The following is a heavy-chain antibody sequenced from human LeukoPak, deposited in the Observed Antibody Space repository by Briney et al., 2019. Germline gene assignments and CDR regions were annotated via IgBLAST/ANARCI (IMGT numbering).Heavy chain of an antibody. CDR3: AKDRLVVVIRALRYYYGMDV. CDR1: GFTFSSYG. CDR2: ISYDGSNK. D-gene: IGHD3-22*01. V-gene: IGHV3-30*18. J-gene: IGHJ6*02. Sequence: GGSLRLSCAASGFTFSSYGMHWVRQAPGKGLEWVAVISYDGSNKYYADSVKGRFTISRDNSKNTLYLQMNSLRAEETAVYYCAKDRLVVVIRALRYYYGMDVWGQGTTVTVSS.